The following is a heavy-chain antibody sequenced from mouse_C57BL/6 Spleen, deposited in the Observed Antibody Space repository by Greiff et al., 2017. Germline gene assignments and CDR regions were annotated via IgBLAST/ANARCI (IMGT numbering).Heavy chain of an antibody. Sequence: EVQLQQSGPELVKPGASVKISCKASGFTFTDYYMNWVKQSHGKSLEWIGYINPNNGGTSYNQKFQGKATLTVDKSSSTAYMELRSLTSEDSAVYYGAREDMSKRDGYWGQGTTLTVSS. V-gene: IGHV1-26*01. CDR2: INPNNGGT. CDR3: AREDMSKRDGY. J-gene: IGHJ2*01. D-gene: IGHD2-3*01. CDR1: GFTFTDYY.